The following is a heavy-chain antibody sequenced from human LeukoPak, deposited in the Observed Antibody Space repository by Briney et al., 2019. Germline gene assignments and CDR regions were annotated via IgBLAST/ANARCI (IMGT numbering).Heavy chain of an antibody. J-gene: IGHJ4*02. D-gene: IGHD5-12*01. Sequence: SETLSLTCAVYGGSFSGYYWSWIRQPPGKELEWIGEINHSGSTNYNPSLKSRVTISVDTSKNQFSLKLSSVTAADTAVYYCARGLITRGYSGYDERGFDYWGQGTLVTVSS. V-gene: IGHV4-34*01. CDR1: GGSFSGYY. CDR2: INHSGST. CDR3: ARGLITRGYSGYDERGFDY.